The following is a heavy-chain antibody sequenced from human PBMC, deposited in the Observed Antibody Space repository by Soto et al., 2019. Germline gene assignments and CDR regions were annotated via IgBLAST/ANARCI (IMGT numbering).Heavy chain of an antibody. V-gene: IGHV6-1*01. D-gene: IGHD3-22*01. Sequence: QTLSLTCAISGGSVYSNSAAWNLIRQSPSRGLEWLGRAYYRSKWYNHYAVSVKGRITVNPDTSKNQLSLQLNSVTPEDTAVYYCARSGPGGYIDYWGQGTLVTVSS. J-gene: IGHJ4*02. CDR2: AYYRSKWYN. CDR1: GGSVYSNSAA. CDR3: ARSGPGGYIDY.